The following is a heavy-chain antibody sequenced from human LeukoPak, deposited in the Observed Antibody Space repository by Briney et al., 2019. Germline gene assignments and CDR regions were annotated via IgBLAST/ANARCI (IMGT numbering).Heavy chain of an antibody. V-gene: IGHV1-3*01. J-gene: IGHJ5*02. CDR2: INAGNGNT. CDR1: GYIFTSYA. D-gene: IGHD2-2*02. CDR3: ARDRCSSTSCYTELGFDP. Sequence: ASVKVSCKASGYIFTSYAMHWVRQAPGQRLEWMGWINAGNGNTKYSQKFQGRVTITKDTSASTAYMELSRLRSEDTAVYYCARDRCSSTSCYTELGFDPWGQGTLVTVSS.